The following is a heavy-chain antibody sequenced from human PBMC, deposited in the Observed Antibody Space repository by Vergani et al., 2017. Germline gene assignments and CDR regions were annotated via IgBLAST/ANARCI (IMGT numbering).Heavy chain of an antibody. V-gene: IGHV4-38-2*02. J-gene: IGHJ4*02. CDR2: IYHTGST. CDR1: GYSISSGYY. D-gene: IGHD3-9*01. CDR3: ARFHYDVFTVSASYFDY. Sequence: QVQLQQSGPGLVKPSETLSLTCSVSGYSISSGYYWGCVRQSPGKGLEWIASIYHTGSTYYNPSLESRVTISVDTSKNQFSLNVTSVSAADTAVYYCARFHYDVFTVSASYFDYWGQGTLVTVSS.